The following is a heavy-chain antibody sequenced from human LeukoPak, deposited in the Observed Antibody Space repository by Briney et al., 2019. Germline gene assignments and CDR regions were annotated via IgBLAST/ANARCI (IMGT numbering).Heavy chain of an antibody. CDR2: INPNSGGT. J-gene: IGHJ6*03. D-gene: IGHD3-3*01. Sequence: ASVKVSCKASGYTFTSYDINWVRQAPGQGREWMGWINPNSGGTNYAQKFQGRVTMTRDTSISTAYMELSRLRYDDTAVYYYARPKSPEWIFGVVPSSNYMDVWGKGTTVTVS. CDR3: ARPKSPEWIFGVVPSSNYMDV. V-gene: IGHV1-2*02. CDR1: GYTFTSYD.